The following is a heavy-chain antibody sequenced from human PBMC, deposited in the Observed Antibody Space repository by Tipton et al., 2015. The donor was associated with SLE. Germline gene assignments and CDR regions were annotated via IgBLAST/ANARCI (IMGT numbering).Heavy chain of an antibody. V-gene: IGHV4-34*01. D-gene: IGHD6-19*01. CDR2: INHRGKT. CDR1: GGSFSGYY. J-gene: IGHJ4*02. Sequence: LRLSCAVYGGSFSGYYWSWIRQPPGKGLEWIGEINHRGKTNYTPSLKSRVTISVDTSKNQFFLRLSSVTAADTAVYFCVRDRSIAVADTPFDYWGQGTLVTVSS. CDR3: VRDRSIAVADTPFDY.